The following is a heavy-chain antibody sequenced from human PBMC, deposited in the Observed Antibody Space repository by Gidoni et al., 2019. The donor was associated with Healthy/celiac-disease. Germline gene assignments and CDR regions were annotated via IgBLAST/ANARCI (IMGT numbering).Heavy chain of an antibody. V-gene: IGHV1-69*01. CDR1: GGTFSSYA. CDR3: ARDYYDSSGYLYYYMDV. CDR2: IIPNFGAA. J-gene: IGHJ6*03. Sequence: QVQLVQSGAEVKKPGSSVKVSCNASGGTFSSYAISWVRQAPGQGVEWMGGIIPNFGAANYAHKFQGRVKVTTDESTSTSYMELNSLRFEDTAVYFCARDYYDSSGYLYYYMDVWGKGTTVTVSS. D-gene: IGHD3-22*01.